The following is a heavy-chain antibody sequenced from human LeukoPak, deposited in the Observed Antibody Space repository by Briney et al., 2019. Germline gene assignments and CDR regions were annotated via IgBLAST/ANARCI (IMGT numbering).Heavy chain of an antibody. V-gene: IGHV4-39*01. CDR3: ARRDRLGELSSYDAFDI. CDR1: VGSISSSSYY. Sequence: SETLSLTCTVSVGSISSSSYYWGWIRQPPGKGLEWIGSIYYSGSTYYNPFLKSRATISVDTSKNQFFLELSSVTAADTAMYSCARRDRLGELSSYDAFDIWGQGTMVTVSS. CDR2: IYYSGST. J-gene: IGHJ3*02. D-gene: IGHD3-16*02.